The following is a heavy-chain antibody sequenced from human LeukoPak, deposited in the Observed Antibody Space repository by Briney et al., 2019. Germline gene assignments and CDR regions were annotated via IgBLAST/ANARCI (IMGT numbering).Heavy chain of an antibody. Sequence: PSETLSLTCAVYGGSFSGYYWSWIRQPPGKGLEWIGEINHSGSTNYNPSLKSRVTISVDTSKNQFSLKLSSVTAADTAVYYCARGPSEEVAARLGYYYMDVWGKGTTVTVSS. J-gene: IGHJ6*03. V-gene: IGHV4-34*01. CDR3: ARGPSEEVAARLGYYYMDV. CDR1: GGSFSGYY. D-gene: IGHD6-6*01. CDR2: INHSGST.